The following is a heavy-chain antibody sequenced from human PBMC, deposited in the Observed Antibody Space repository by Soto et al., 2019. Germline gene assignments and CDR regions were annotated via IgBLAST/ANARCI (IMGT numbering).Heavy chain of an antibody. V-gene: IGHV1-3*01. D-gene: IGHD2-15*01. Sequence: GASVKVSCKASGYTFTSYAMHWVRQAPGQRLEWMGWINAGNGNAKYSQKFQGRVTITRDTSASTAYMELSSLRSEDTAVYYCARGAGGGSGDWFDPWGQGTLVTVSS. CDR2: INAGNGNA. CDR3: ARGAGGGSGDWFDP. CDR1: GYTFTSYA. J-gene: IGHJ5*02.